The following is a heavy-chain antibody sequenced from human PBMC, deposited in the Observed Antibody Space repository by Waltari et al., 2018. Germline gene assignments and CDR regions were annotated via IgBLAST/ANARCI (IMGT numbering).Heavy chain of an antibody. V-gene: IGHV3-21*01. CDR1: GFTFSSDS. Sequence: EVQLVESGGGLVKPGGSLRLSCAASGFTFSSDSMNWVRPAPGEGREWVSSISSSSSYIYYADSVKGRFTISRDNAKNSLYLQMNSLRAEDTAVYYCARDQIVPAEVGAYYYYMDVWGKGTTVTVSS. D-gene: IGHD2-2*01. CDR3: ARDQIVPAEVGAYYYYMDV. CDR2: ISSSSSYI. J-gene: IGHJ6*03.